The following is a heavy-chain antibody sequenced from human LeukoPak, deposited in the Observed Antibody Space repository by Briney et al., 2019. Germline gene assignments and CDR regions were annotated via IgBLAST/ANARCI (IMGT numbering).Heavy chain of an antibody. CDR2: MYYNGDT. J-gene: IGHJ5*02. D-gene: IGHD3-22*01. CDR3: ARVRSPYYYDSSGYDWFDP. Sequence: SETLSLTCTVSGDSISISTYYWGWIRQPPGKGLEWIGNMYYNGDTYYNPSLKSRVTISGDTSKNQFSLKLSSVTAADTAVYYCARVRSPYYYDSSGYDWFDPWGQGTLVTVSS. CDR1: GDSISISTYY. V-gene: IGHV4-39*07.